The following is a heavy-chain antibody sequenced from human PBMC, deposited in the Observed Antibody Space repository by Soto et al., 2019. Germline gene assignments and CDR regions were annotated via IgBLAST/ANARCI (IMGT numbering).Heavy chain of an antibody. CDR3: VKGPRMAAANRYYGMDI. D-gene: IGHD2-15*01. CDR1: GFSFSPYG. CDR2: VSYDGRNN. J-gene: IGHJ6*02. V-gene: IGHV3-30*18. Sequence: LRLSCAVSGFSFSPYGFHWARQAPGKRLEWVAVVSYDGRNNFYADSVKGRFTISRDNSKNTVYLQMNSLRADDTAVYYCVKGPRMAAANRYYGMDIWGQGTTVTVSS.